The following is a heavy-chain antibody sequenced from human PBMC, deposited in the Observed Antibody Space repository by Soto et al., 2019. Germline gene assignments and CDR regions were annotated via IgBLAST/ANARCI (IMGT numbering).Heavy chain of an antibody. J-gene: IGHJ4*02. CDR2: ISAYNGNT. CDR1: GYTFTSYG. D-gene: IGHD5-18*01. CDR3: ARDYVDTAMVKADF. Sequence: ASVKVSSKASGYTFTSYGISWVRQAPGQGLEWMGWISAYNGNTNYAQKLQGRVTMTTDTSTSTAYMELRSLRSDDTAVYYCARDYVDTAMVKADFWGQGTLVTVSS. V-gene: IGHV1-18*01.